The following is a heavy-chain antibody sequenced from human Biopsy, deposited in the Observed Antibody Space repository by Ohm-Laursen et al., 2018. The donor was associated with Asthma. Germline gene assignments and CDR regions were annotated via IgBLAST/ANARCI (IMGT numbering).Heavy chain of an antibody. Sequence: GSSVKVSCKASGYTFTSNAIHWMRQAPGQSLEWMAWLNPVNGNTKYSQQFQGRVTITRDTSASTAYMELSSLRSEDTAVYYCARERIAARQRRYYFDYWGQGTLVTVSS. CDR1: GYTFTSNA. D-gene: IGHD6-6*01. CDR3: ARERIAARQRRYYFDY. CDR2: LNPVNGNT. V-gene: IGHV1-3*01. J-gene: IGHJ4*02.